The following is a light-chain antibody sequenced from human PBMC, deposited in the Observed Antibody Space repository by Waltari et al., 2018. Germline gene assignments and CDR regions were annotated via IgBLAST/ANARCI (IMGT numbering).Light chain of an antibody. CDR1: SSNIGSRF. V-gene: IGLV1-47*01. J-gene: IGLJ3*02. CDR3: AAWDDSLTVR. CDR2: RND. Sequence: QSVLTQPPSASGTPGQRVTIPCSGSSSNIGSRFVCWYQHLPGTAPKLLIYRNDQRPSGVPDRFSGSRSGTSASLAISGLRSEDEADYYCAAWDDSLTVRFGGGTKLTVL.